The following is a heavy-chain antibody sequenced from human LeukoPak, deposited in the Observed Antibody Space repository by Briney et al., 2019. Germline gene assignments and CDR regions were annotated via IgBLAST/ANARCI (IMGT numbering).Heavy chain of an antibody. CDR3: AKDRFGYSNYILGKI. J-gene: IGHJ4*02. D-gene: IGHD4-11*01. V-gene: IGHV3-74*01. CDR2: INGDGRNI. CDR1: GFTFSSYW. Sequence: GGSLRLSCVASGFTFSSYWMHWVRQDPRKGLVWVSRINGDGRNINYADSVRGRFTISRDNAKNTLYLQMNSLRAEDTAVYYCAKDRFGYSNYILGKIWGQGTLVTVSS.